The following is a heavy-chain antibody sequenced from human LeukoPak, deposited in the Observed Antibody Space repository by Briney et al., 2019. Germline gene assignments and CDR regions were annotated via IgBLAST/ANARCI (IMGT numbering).Heavy chain of an antibody. D-gene: IGHD2-15*01. CDR2: IYYSGST. Sequence: SETLSLTCTVSGGSISSSSYYWGWIRQPPGKGLEWIGSIYYSGSTYYNPSLKSRVTISVDTSKNQFSLKPSSVTAADTAVYYCASLYCSGGSCYSRPPLGHFDYWGQGTLVTVSS. V-gene: IGHV4-39*01. J-gene: IGHJ4*02. CDR1: GGSISSSSYY. CDR3: ASLYCSGGSCYSRPPLGHFDY.